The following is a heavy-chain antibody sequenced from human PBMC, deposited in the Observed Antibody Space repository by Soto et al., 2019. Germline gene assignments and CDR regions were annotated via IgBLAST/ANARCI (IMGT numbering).Heavy chain of an antibody. Sequence: ASVKVSCKASGYTFTSYGISWVRQAPGQGLEWMGWISAYNGNTNYAQKLQGRVTMTTDTSTSTAYMELRSLRSDDTAVYYCARDGTSYDYVWGSYRHTTYYFDYWGQGTLVTVSS. D-gene: IGHD3-16*02. CDR3: ARDGTSYDYVWGSYRHTTYYFDY. J-gene: IGHJ4*02. V-gene: IGHV1-18*04. CDR2: ISAYNGNT. CDR1: GYTFTSYG.